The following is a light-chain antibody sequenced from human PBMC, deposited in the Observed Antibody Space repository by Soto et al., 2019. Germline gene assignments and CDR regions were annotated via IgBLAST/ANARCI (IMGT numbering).Light chain of an antibody. CDR2: KAS. V-gene: IGKV1-5*03. Sequence: DIQMAQSPSTLSGSVGDRITITCRASQTISSWLDWYQQKPGKAPKLLIYKASTLKSGVPSRFSGSGSGTEFTLTISRLQPEDFATYYCQQATSFPRTFGQGTKVDI. CDR1: QTISSW. CDR3: QQATSFPRT. J-gene: IGKJ1*01.